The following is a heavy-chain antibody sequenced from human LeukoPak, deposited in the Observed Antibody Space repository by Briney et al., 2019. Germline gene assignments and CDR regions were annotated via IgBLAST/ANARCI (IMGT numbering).Heavy chain of an antibody. CDR2: IYSGGST. D-gene: IGHD3-10*01. J-gene: IGHJ4*02. CDR1: GFTFSSNY. CDR3: ARGEGSPYFDY. Sequence: TGGSLRLSCAASGFTFSSNYMSWVRQAPGKGLEGVSVIYSGGSTYYSDSVKGRFTISRDNSKNTLYLQMNSLRAEDTAVYYCARGEGSPYFDYWGQGTLVTVSS. V-gene: IGHV3-66*02.